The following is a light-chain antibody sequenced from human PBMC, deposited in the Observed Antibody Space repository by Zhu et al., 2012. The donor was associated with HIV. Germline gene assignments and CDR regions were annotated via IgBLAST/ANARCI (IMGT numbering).Light chain of an antibody. CDR1: QDISDY. Sequence: DIQLTQSPSFLSASVGDRVTITCRASQDISDYLAWYQQKPGRAPQLLVYAASTVPAGVPSRFSGSGSATESTLSISSLQPEDFATYYCQQFNSYPYTFGQGTKLDMK. CDR2: AAS. J-gene: IGKJ2*01. V-gene: IGKV1-9*01. CDR3: QQFNSYPYT.